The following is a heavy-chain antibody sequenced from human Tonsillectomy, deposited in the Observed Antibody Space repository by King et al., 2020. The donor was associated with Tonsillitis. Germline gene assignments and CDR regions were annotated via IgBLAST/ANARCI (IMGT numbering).Heavy chain of an antibody. D-gene: IGHD3-3*01. Sequence: VQLQQWGAGLLKPSETLSLTCAVYGGSFSGYFWSCIRQPPGKGLEWIGEINHSGSTNYNPSLKSRVPISLDTSKNPFSLKLSTLTAADTAVYYCARVLEEPATIVGVVNHYFDYWGQGTLVTVSS. V-gene: IGHV4-34*01. CDR2: INHSGST. CDR3: ARVLEEPATIVGVVNHYFDY. J-gene: IGHJ4*02. CDR1: GGSFSGYF.